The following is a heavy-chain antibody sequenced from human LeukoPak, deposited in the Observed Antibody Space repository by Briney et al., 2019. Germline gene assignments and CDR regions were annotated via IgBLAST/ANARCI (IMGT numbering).Heavy chain of an antibody. V-gene: IGHV3-48*03. Sequence: GGSLRLSCAASGFTLASYEMNWVRLAPGKGLEWISYISRTGNSIYYADSVKGRFTVSRDSAKNSLYLQMNSLRAEDTAVYYCARGPYSSNWYVDYWGQGTLVTVAS. D-gene: IGHD6-13*01. J-gene: IGHJ4*02. CDR1: GFTLASYE. CDR2: ISRTGNSI. CDR3: ARGPYSSNWYVDY.